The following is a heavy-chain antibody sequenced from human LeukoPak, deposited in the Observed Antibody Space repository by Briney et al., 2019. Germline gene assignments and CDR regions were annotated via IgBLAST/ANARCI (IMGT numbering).Heavy chain of an antibody. Sequence: PGGSLRLSCAASGFTFDDYAMHWVRQAPGKGLEWVSGISWNSGSIGYADSVKGRFTISRDNAKNSLYLQMNSLRAEDTALYYCAKALYSSGPNCIWFDPWGQGTLVTVSS. V-gene: IGHV3-9*01. J-gene: IGHJ5*02. D-gene: IGHD6-19*01. CDR3: AKALYSSGPNCIWFDP. CDR1: GFTFDDYA. CDR2: ISWNSGSI.